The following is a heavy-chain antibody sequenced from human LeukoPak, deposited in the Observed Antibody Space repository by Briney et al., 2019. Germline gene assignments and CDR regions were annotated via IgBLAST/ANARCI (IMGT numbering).Heavy chain of an antibody. CDR2: IRQDGSDT. Sequence: GGSLRLSCVASGFTFGNYWMSWVRQAPGKGLEWVANIRQDGSDTVYVDSVKGRFTISRDNARNSLYLQMSSLRPEDTAVFYCARMVVVTATPYYFDNWGPGILVTVSS. J-gene: IGHJ4*02. D-gene: IGHD2-21*02. CDR1: GFTFGNYW. CDR3: ARMVVVTATPYYFDN. V-gene: IGHV3-7*01.